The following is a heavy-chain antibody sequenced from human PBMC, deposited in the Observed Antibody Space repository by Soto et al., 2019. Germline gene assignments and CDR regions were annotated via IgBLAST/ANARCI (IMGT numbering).Heavy chain of an antibody. Sequence: GGSLRLSCAASGFTVSSNYMSWVRQAPGKGLEWVSVIYSGGSTYYADSVKGRFTISRDNSKNTLYLQMNSLRAEDTAVYYCARCSGYSSWDLFAPPGQRSLVTVSA. CDR2: IYSGGST. D-gene: IGHD5-18*01. V-gene: IGHV3-53*01. J-gene: IGHJ5*02. CDR3: ARCSGYSSWDLFAP. CDR1: GFTVSSNY.